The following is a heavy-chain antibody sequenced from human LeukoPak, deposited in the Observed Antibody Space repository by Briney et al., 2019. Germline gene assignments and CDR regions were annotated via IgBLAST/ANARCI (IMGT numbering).Heavy chain of an antibody. Sequence: SETLSLTCTVSGGSISSGDYYWSWIRQPPGKGLEWIGYIYYSGSTYYNPSLKSRVTISVDTSKNQFSLKLSSVTAADTAVYYCARGLGVVVRGPWGQGTLVTVSS. CDR2: IYYSGST. J-gene: IGHJ5*02. V-gene: IGHV4-30-4*08. CDR3: ARGLGVVVRGP. CDR1: GGSISSGDYY. D-gene: IGHD2-15*01.